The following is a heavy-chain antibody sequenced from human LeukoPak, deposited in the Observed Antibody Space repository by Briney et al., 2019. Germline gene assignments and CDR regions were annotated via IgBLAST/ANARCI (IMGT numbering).Heavy chain of an antibody. V-gene: IGHV3-21*01. CDR1: GFTFSSNI. D-gene: IGHD6-6*01. Sequence: TGGSLRLSCAASGFTFSSNIMTWVRQAPGKGLEWVSSISGGSSYIYYADSVKGRFTISRDNAKNSLYLQMNSLRAEDTAVYYCARGGSSSSGPSNYWGQGTLVTVSS. J-gene: IGHJ4*02. CDR2: ISGGSSYI. CDR3: ARGGSSSSGPSNY.